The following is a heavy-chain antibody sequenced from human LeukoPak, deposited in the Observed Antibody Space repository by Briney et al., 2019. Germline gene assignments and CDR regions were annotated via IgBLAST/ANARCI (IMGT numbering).Heavy chain of an antibody. D-gene: IGHD5-18*01. Sequence: PSETLSLTCAVYGGSFSGYYWSWIRQPPGKGLEWIGEINHSGGTNYNPSLKSRVTISVDTSKNQFSLKLSSVTAADTAVYYCARGLGYSYAEGDAFDIWGQGTMVTVSS. J-gene: IGHJ3*02. CDR2: INHSGGT. CDR1: GGSFSGYY. V-gene: IGHV4-34*01. CDR3: ARGLGYSYAEGDAFDI.